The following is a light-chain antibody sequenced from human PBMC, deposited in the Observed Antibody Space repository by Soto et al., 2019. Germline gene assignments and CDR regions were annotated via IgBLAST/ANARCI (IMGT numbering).Light chain of an antibody. CDR2: DAS. J-gene: IGKJ4*01. V-gene: IGKV3-11*01. CDR3: QQRSNSPPLT. CDR1: QSVSSY. Sequence: EIVLTQSPATLSLSPGGRATLSCGASQSVSSYLAWYQQKPGQAPRLLIYDASNRATGIPARFSGSGSGTDFTLTISSLESEDFAVYYCQQRSNSPPLTFGGGTKVEIK.